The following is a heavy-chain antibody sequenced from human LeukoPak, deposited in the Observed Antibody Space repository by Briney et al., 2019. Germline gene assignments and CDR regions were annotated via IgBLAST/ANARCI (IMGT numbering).Heavy chain of an antibody. CDR1: GGSFNGYY. Sequence: PSETLSPTCAVYGGSFNGYYWTWIRQPPGKGLEWIGEINKSGSTNYNPSLKSRVTMSIDTSKNQISLRLTSVTAADTAVYYCARNSAYSTSSGFNAWGQGTLVTVSS. D-gene: IGHD6-6*01. CDR3: ARNSAYSTSSGFNA. CDR2: INKSGST. V-gene: IGHV4-34*01. J-gene: IGHJ4*02.